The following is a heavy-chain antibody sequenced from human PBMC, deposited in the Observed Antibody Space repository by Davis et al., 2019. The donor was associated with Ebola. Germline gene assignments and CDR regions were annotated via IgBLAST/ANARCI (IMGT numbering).Heavy chain of an antibody. J-gene: IGHJ6*02. CDR1: GFTFSDFG. Sequence: GGSLRLSCGASGFTFSDFGMSWVRQAPGRGLEWVSASGSGGNRYYAESVKGRFSISRDNSKNMVHLQMNSLRVEDTAVYYCAKGLAAATLVYYYYYGMDVWGQGTTVTVSS. V-gene: IGHV3-23*01. CDR3: AKGLAAATLVYYYYYGMDV. D-gene: IGHD2-15*01. CDR2: SGSGGNR.